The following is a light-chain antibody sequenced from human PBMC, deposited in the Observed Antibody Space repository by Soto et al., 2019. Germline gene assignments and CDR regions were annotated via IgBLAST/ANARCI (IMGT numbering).Light chain of an antibody. CDR2: GNN. V-gene: IGLV1-40*01. Sequence: QSVLTQPPSVSGAPGQRVTISGTGSSSNFGAGYDVHWYQHTPGTAPKLLIYGNNNRPSGVPDRFSGSKSGTSASLAITGLQAEDEADYYCQSHDSSLIAYVFGTGTKVTVL. CDR3: QSHDSSLIAYV. J-gene: IGLJ1*01. CDR1: SSNFGAGYD.